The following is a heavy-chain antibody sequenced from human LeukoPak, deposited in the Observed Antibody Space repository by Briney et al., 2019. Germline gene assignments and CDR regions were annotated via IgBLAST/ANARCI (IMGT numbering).Heavy chain of an antibody. J-gene: IGHJ5*02. D-gene: IGHD5-12*01. V-gene: IGHV1-69*04. CDR1: GGTFSSYA. Sequence: SVKVSCKASGGTFSSYAISWVRQAPGQGLEWMGRIIPILGIANYAQKFQGRVTITADKSTSTAYMELSSLRSEDTAVYYCARDLYSGYDSGWFDPWGQGTLVTVSS. CDR2: IIPILGIA. CDR3: ARDLYSGYDSGWFDP.